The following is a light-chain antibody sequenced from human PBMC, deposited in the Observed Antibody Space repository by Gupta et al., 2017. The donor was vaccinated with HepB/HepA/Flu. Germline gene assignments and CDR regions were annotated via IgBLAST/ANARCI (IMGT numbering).Light chain of an antibody. CDR3: GAWDKSLSGVV. CDR2: YNN. J-gene: IGLJ2*01. V-gene: IGLV1-44*01. Sequence: HSLLTQSPSLSGTPGPWVTMSCSGSSSNVASKNVNWYQQLPGRAPKLLIYYNNKRPSGVPDRFSGSKSGTSASLAISGLQSEDEADYYCGAWDKSLSGVVFGGGTKLTVL. CDR1: SSNVASKN.